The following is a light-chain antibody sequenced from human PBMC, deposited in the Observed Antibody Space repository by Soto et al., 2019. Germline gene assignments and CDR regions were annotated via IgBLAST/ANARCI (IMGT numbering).Light chain of an antibody. V-gene: IGKV3D-15*01. CDR1: QSVRSD. CDR3: QQYNNWPPIT. Sequence: EIVMTQSPATLSVSPGERATLSCRASQSVRSDLAWYQQKPGQAPRLLIYGASTRATGIPARFSGSGSGTEFAHTISSLQSEDFAVYYCQQYNNWPPITFGQGTRLEIK. J-gene: IGKJ5*01. CDR2: GAS.